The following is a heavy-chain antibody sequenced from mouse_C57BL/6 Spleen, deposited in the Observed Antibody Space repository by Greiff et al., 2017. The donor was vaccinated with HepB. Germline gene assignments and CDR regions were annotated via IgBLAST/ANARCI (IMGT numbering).Heavy chain of an antibody. Sequence: QVQLQQPGAELVMPGASVKLSCKASGYTFTSYWMHWVKQRPGQGLEWIGEIDPSDSYTHYNQKFKGKSTLTVDKSSSTAYMQLSSLTSEDSAVYYCARWGFYYGSSFDYWGQGTTLTVSS. V-gene: IGHV1-69*01. CDR3: ARWGFYYGSSFDY. J-gene: IGHJ2*01. CDR2: IDPSDSYT. CDR1: GYTFTSYW. D-gene: IGHD1-1*01.